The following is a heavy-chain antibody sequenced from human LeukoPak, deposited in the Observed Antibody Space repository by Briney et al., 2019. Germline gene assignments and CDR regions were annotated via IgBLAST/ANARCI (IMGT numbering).Heavy chain of an antibody. CDR1: GGSISSSSYY. V-gene: IGHV4-61*01. CDR3: ARDFRGSVDAFAI. J-gene: IGHJ3*02. Sequence: SETLSLTCTVSGGSISSSSYYWGWIRQPPGKGLEWIGYIYYSGRTNYNPSLKSRVSISVDTSKNQFSLKLSSVTAADTAVYYCARDFRGSVDAFAIWGQGTMVAVSS. CDR2: IYYSGRT.